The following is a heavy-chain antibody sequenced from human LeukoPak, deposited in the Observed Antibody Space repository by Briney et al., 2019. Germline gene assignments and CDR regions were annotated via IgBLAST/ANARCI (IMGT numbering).Heavy chain of an antibody. CDR3: ARGTQQWLGYYYYMDV. J-gene: IGHJ6*03. CDR2: ISYDGSNK. CDR1: GFTFSSYA. V-gene: IGHV3-30*04. Sequence: GGSLRLSCAASGFTFSSYAMHWVRQAPGKGLEWVAVISYDGSNKYYADSVKGRFTISRDNPKKTLSLQMNSLRLEDTAVYYCARGTQQWLGYYYYMDVWGKGTTVIVSS. D-gene: IGHD6-19*01.